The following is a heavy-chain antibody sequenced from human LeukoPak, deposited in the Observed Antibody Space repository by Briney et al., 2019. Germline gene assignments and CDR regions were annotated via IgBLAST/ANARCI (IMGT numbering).Heavy chain of an antibody. V-gene: IGHV1-46*01. J-gene: IGHJ4*02. CDR1: GYTFTSYY. CDR3: ARGDLGLRYFDWLSPYDY. CDR2: INPSGGST. D-gene: IGHD3-9*01. Sequence: GASVKVSCTASGYTFTSYYMHWVRQAPGQGLEWMGVINPSGGSTSYAQKFQGRVTMTRDTSTSTVYMELSSLRSEDTAVYYCARGDLGLRYFDWLSPYDYWGQGTLVTVSS.